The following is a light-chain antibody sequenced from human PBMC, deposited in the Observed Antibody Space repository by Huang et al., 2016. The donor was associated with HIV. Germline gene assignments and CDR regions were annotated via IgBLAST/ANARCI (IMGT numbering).Light chain of an antibody. Sequence: DIQMTQSPSTLSASVGDRVTITCRASQRISSWLAWYQQKPGKAPKLLSYKASSLESGVPSRFSGSGSGTEFTLTISSLQPDDFATYYCQRYNSYWTFGQGTKVEIK. CDR2: KAS. CDR1: QRISSW. V-gene: IGKV1-5*03. CDR3: QRYNSYWT. J-gene: IGKJ1*01.